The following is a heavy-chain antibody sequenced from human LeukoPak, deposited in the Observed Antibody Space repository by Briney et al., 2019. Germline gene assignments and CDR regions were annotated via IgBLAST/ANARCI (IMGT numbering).Heavy chain of an antibody. V-gene: IGHV1-3*01. Sequence: ASVKVSCKASGYTFSSYALHWVRQAPGQSLEWMGWLNPGNGYTKYSQTLQGRVTFTRDTSASTAYMELSSLRSEDTAIYYCARDYRFGEPFYWGQGTLVTVSS. CDR1: GYTFSSYA. D-gene: IGHD3-10*01. CDR3: ARDYRFGEPFY. CDR2: LNPGNGYT. J-gene: IGHJ4*02.